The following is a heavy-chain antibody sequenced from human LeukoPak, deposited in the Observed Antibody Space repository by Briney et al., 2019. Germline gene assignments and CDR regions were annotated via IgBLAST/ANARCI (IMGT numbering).Heavy chain of an antibody. J-gene: IGHJ4*02. D-gene: IGHD3-22*01. Sequence: GGSLRLSCAASGFIFSKYAMSWVRQAPGKGLEWVAVISYDGSNKYYADSVKGRFTISRDNSKNTLYLQMNSLRAEDTAVYYCATHYYDSSGYYSPDYWGQGTLVSVSS. CDR1: GFIFSKYA. CDR3: ATHYYDSSGYYSPDY. CDR2: ISYDGSNK. V-gene: IGHV3-30-3*01.